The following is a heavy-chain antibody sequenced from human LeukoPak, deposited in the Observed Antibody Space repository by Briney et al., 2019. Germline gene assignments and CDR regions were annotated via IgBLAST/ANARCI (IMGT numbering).Heavy chain of an antibody. CDR3: ARAVAGTDWFDP. Sequence: SETLSLTCTLSGGSISSSSYYWGWIRQPPGKGLEWIGSIYYSGSTYYNPSLKSRVTISVDTSKNQFSLKLSSVTAADTAVYYCARAVAGTDWFDPWGQGTLVTVSS. D-gene: IGHD6-19*01. V-gene: IGHV4-39*07. CDR2: IYYSGST. CDR1: GGSISSSSYY. J-gene: IGHJ5*02.